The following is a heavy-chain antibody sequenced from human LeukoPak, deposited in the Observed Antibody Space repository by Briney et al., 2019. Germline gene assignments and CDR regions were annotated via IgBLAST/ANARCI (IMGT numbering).Heavy chain of an antibody. V-gene: IGHV4-31*03. CDR3: AGTNYYDSSDAFDI. Sequence: SETLSLTCTVSGGSISSGGYYWSWIRQHPGKGLEWIGYIYYSGSTYYNPSLKSRVTISVDTSKNQFSLKLSSVTAADTAVYYCAGTNYYDSSDAFDIWGQGTMVTVSS. CDR2: IYYSGST. J-gene: IGHJ3*02. CDR1: GGSISSGGYY. D-gene: IGHD3-22*01.